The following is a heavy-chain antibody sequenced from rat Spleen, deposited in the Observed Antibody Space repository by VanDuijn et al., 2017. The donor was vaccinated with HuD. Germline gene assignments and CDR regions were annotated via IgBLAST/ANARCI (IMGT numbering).Heavy chain of an antibody. J-gene: IGHJ2*01. Sequence: EVQLVESGGGLVQPGKSLKLSCAASGFTFSDYGMAWVRQAPTKGLEWVATISSDGGRNFYRDSVRGRFSISSDNAKTTLYLQMDSLRSEDAATYYCTRHDYSGVITNWFAYWGQGVMVTVSS. D-gene: IGHD4-4*01. CDR1: GFTFSDYG. CDR2: ISSDGGRN. CDR3: TRHDYSGVITNWFAY. V-gene: IGHV5-29*01.